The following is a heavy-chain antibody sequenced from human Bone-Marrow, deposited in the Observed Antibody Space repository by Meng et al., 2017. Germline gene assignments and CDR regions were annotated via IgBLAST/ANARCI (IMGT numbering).Heavy chain of an antibody. Sequence: GESLKISCAASGFTFSSYAMHWVRQAPGKGLEWVAVISYDGSNKYYADSVKGRFTISRDNSKNTLYLQMNSLRAEDTAVYYCARDRIAAAARYYFDYWGQGTLVTVSS. CDR1: GFTFSSYA. CDR2: ISYDGSNK. CDR3: ARDRIAAAARYYFDY. V-gene: IGHV3-30*04. D-gene: IGHD6-13*01. J-gene: IGHJ4*02.